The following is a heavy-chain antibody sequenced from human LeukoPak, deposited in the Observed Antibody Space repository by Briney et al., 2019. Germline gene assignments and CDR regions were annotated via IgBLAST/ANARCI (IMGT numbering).Heavy chain of an antibody. CDR2: IYHSGST. CDR1: GGSISSGGYS. Sequence: PSQTLSLTCAVSGGSISSGGYSWSWIRQPPGKGLEWIGYIYHSGSTYYNPSLKSRVTISVDRSKNQFSLKLSSVTAADTAVYYCARGKILRYFDWLRPFDYWGQGTLVTVSS. V-gene: IGHV4-30-2*01. D-gene: IGHD3-9*01. J-gene: IGHJ4*02. CDR3: ARGKILRYFDWLRPFDY.